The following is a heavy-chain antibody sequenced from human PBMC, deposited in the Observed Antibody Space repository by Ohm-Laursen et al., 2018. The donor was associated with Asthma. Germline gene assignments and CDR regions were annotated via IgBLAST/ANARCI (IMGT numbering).Heavy chain of an antibody. CDR2: IFYNGST. J-gene: IGHJ5*02. CDR3: ARGGPEGVPGSNWFDT. D-gene: IGHD3-10*01. Sequence: TLSLTCTVSGDSINSDDYYWSWVRQPPGKGLEWIGFIFYNGSTSYNPSLRSRVAISIDTSKNQFSLKVTSVIAADTAVYYCARGGPEGVPGSNWFDTWGQGTLVTVSS. CDR1: GDSINSDDYY. V-gene: IGHV4-30-4*01.